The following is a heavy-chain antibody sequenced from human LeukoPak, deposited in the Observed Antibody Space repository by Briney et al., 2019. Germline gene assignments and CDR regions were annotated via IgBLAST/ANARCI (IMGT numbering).Heavy chain of an antibody. CDR1: GYSISSDYY. J-gene: IGHJ6*03. V-gene: IGHV4-38-2*02. CDR2: FYHSGST. Sequence: SETLSLTCTVSGYSISSDYYWGWIRQPPGKGLEWIGSFYHSGSTYYNPSLKSRVTISVDTSKNHFSLQLSSVTAADTAVYYCARDFRVVATSYYYYMDVWGKGTTVTVSS. D-gene: IGHD5-12*01. CDR3: ARDFRVVATSYYYYMDV.